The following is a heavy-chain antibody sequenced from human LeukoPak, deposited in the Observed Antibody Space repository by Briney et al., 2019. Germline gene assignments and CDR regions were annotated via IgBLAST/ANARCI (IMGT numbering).Heavy chain of an antibody. CDR1: GFTFSSYA. CDR3: EKAPWFGEFHLDY. Sequence: GGSLRLSCAASGFTFSSYAISCVRQAPGEGLEWVSAISGSGGSTYYADSVKGRFTISRDNSNNTLYLQMNSLRAGDTAVYFCEKAPWFGEFHLDYWGQGTLVTVSS. D-gene: IGHD3-10*01. J-gene: IGHJ4*02. CDR2: ISGSGGST. V-gene: IGHV3-23*01.